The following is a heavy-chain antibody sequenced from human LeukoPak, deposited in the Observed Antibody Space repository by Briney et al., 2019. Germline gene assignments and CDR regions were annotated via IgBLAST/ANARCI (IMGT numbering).Heavy chain of an antibody. D-gene: IGHD2-2*01. V-gene: IGHV3-23*01. CDR3: AKGLGYCSSTSCPSWGY. Sequence: PGGSLRLSCAASGFTFSSYAMSWVRQAPGKGLEWVSAISGSGGSTYYADSVKGRFTISRDNSKSTLYLQMNSLRAEDTAVYYCAKGLGYCSSTSCPSWGYWGQGTLVTVSS. CDR1: GFTFSSYA. J-gene: IGHJ4*02. CDR2: ISGSGGST.